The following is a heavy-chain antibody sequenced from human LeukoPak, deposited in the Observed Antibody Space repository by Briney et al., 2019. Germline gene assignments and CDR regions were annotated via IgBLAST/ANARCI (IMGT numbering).Heavy chain of an antibody. V-gene: IGHV4-59*01. Sequence: SETLSLTCTVSGGSISSYYWSWIRQPPGKGLEWIGYIYYSGSTNYNPSLKSQVTISVDTSKNQFSLKLSSVTAADTAVYYCARGSITMVRGAPPDYWGQGTLVTVSS. CDR1: GGSISSYY. CDR2: IYYSGST. CDR3: ARGSITMVRGAPPDY. J-gene: IGHJ4*02. D-gene: IGHD3-10*01.